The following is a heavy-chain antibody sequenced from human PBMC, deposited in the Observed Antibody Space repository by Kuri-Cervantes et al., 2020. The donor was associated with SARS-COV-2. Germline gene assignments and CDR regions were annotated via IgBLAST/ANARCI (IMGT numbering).Heavy chain of an antibody. CDR1: GGSISSGAYS. V-gene: IGHV4-30-2*01. CDR2: MYHSGRS. J-gene: IGHJ6*02. CDR3: ARAEAARFYYGMDV. Sequence: LRLSCSVSGGSISSGAYSWTWIRQPPGKGLEWIGYMYHSGRSYYNPSLKSRVTISVDRSKNQFSLNLSSVTAADTAVYYCARAEAARFYYGMDVWGQGTTVTVSS. D-gene: IGHD6-6*01.